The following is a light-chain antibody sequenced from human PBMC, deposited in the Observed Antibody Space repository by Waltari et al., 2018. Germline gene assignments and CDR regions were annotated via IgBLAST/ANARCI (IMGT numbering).Light chain of an antibody. CDR3: MQSLQALWT. CDR1: QSLLHRNGYNY. J-gene: IGKJ1*01. Sequence: DIVMTQSPLSLPVTPGEPASISCRSSQSLLHRNGYNYLDWYLQKPGQSPQLLIYLGSNRASGVPDRVSGRGSGTDFTLKISRVEAEDVGVYYGMQSLQALWTFGPGTKVEIK. V-gene: IGKV2-28*01. CDR2: LGS.